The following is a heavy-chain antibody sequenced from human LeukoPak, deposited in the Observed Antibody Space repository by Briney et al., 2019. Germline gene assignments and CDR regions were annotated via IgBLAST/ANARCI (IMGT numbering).Heavy chain of an antibody. CDR2: LFTGGNT. J-gene: IGHJ4*02. Sequence: WETLSLTCTVSGASISSSYWSWIRQPAGKGLEWIGRLFTGGNTNYNPSLKSRVTMSIDTSKNQFSLKLNSVTAADTAVYYCARAVCSGGDCYHFDHWGQGTLVTVSS. CDR1: GASISSSY. CDR3: ARAVCSGGDCYHFDH. D-gene: IGHD2-15*01. V-gene: IGHV4-4*07.